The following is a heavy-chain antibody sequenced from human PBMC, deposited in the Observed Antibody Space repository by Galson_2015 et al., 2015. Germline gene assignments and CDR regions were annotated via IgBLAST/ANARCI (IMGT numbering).Heavy chain of an antibody. Sequence: SVKVSCKASGYTFSTHAMNWVRQAPGQGLECMGWINTKTGHPTYAQGLTGRFVFSLDTSVSTAYLQIRSLKAEDTAVYYCARDLWEVVPAAIGWFDPWGQRTLVTVSS. D-gene: IGHD2-2*02. CDR1: GYTFSTHA. V-gene: IGHV7-4-1*01. CDR2: INTKTGHP. J-gene: IGHJ5*02. CDR3: ARDLWEVVPAAIGWFDP.